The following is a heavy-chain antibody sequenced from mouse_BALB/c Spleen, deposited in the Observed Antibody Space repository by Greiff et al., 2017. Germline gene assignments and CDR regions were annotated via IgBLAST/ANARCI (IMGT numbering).Heavy chain of an antibody. J-gene: IGHJ3*01. CDR2: INPSTGYT. Sequence: VQLVESGAELAKPGASVKMSCKASGYTFTSYWMHWVKQRPGQGLEWIGYINPSTGYTEYNQKFKDKATLTADKSSSTAYMQLSSLTSEDSAVYYCARDYYYGSSYPAWFAYWGQGTLVTVSA. CDR3: ARDYYYGSSYPAWFAY. D-gene: IGHD1-1*01. V-gene: IGHV1-7*01. CDR1: GYTFTSYW.